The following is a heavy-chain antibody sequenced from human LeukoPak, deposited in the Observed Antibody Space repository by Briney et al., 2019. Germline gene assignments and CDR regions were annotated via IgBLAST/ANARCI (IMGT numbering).Heavy chain of an antibody. J-gene: IGHJ6*03. D-gene: IGHD5-24*01. Sequence: SETLSLTCTVSGGSISSSSYYWGWIRQPPGKGLEWIGSIYYSGSTYYNPSLKSRLTISVDTPKNQFSLKLSSVTAADTAVYYCARHQGGDGYNYYYYYMDVWGKGTTVTVSS. V-gene: IGHV4-39*01. CDR1: GGSISSSSYY. CDR2: IYYSGST. CDR3: ARHQGGDGYNYYYYYMDV.